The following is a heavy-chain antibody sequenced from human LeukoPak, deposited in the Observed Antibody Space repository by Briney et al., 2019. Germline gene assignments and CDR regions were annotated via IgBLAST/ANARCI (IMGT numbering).Heavy chain of an antibody. D-gene: IGHD3-22*01. CDR1: GYTFTGYY. Sequence: ASVKVSCKASGYTFTGYYMHWVRQAPGQGLEWMGWINPNSGGTNYAQKFQGRVTMTRDTSISTAYMELSRLRSDDTAVYYCARADDSSSYYFPDWFDPWGQGTLVTVSS. V-gene: IGHV1-2*02. CDR3: ARADDSSSYYFPDWFDP. J-gene: IGHJ5*02. CDR2: INPNSGGT.